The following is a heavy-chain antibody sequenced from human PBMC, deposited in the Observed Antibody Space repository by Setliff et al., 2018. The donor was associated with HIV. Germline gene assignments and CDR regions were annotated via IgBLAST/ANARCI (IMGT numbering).Heavy chain of an antibody. CDR3: ARAGMATLDS. V-gene: IGHV4-34*01. CDR2: INHSGST. D-gene: IGHD5-12*01. Sequence: SETLSLTCAVYGGSFSGYYWSWIRQPPGKGLEWIGEINHSGSTNYNPSLKSRVTMSVDTSKNQFSLKLSSVTAADTAVYYCARAGMATLDSWGQGTLVTVSS. CDR1: GGSFSGYY. J-gene: IGHJ4*02.